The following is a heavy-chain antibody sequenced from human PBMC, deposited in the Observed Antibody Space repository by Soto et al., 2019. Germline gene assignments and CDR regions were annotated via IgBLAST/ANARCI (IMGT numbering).Heavy chain of an antibody. CDR2: IKQDGSQK. D-gene: IGHD2-21*02. CDR3: ARAQYCGSDCYYYFGY. CDR1: GFTFSNYW. V-gene: IGHV3-7*03. J-gene: IGHJ4*02. Sequence: PGGSLRLSCAASGFTFSNYWMSWVRQAPGKGLEWVANIKQDGSQKYYVDSVRGRFTISRDNAKNSLYLQMNSLTADDTAMYFCARAQYCGSDCYYYFGYWGQGALVTVSS.